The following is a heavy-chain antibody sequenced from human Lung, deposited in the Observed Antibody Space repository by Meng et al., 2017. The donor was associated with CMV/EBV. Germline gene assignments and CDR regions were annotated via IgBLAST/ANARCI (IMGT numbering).Heavy chain of an antibody. J-gene: IGHJ5*02. D-gene: IGHD2-15*01. Sequence: GESLKISCAASGFTFSNYWMSWVRQAPGKGLEWVASINQDGSEKHYMDSVKGRFTISRDNAENALYLEMNSLRAEDTALYFCVRGSGREWFDPWGQGTLVTVSS. CDR2: INQDGSEK. CDR3: VRGSGREWFDP. V-gene: IGHV3-7*04. CDR1: GFTFSNYW.